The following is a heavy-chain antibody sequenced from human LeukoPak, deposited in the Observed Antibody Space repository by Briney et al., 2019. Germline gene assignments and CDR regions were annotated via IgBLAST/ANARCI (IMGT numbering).Heavy chain of an antibody. D-gene: IGHD3-10*01. CDR3: VRDALGQSGAGGY. Sequence: PGGSLRLSCAASGFTFSSYGMHWVRQAPGKGLEWVAVMWYDGSNKYYADSVKGRFTISRDNSKNTLYLQMNSLRAEDTAVYFCVRDALGQSGAGGYWGQGTLVTVSS. J-gene: IGHJ4*02. V-gene: IGHV3-33*01. CDR2: MWYDGSNK. CDR1: GFTFSSYG.